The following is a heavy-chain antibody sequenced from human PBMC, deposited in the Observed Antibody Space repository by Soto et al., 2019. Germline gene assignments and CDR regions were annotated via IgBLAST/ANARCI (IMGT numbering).Heavy chain of an antibody. CDR2: ISYDGSNK. CDR1: GFTFSSYA. D-gene: IGHD3-16*01. J-gene: IGHJ6*02. V-gene: IGHV3-30-3*01. Sequence: GGSLRLSCAASGFTFSSYAMHWVRQAPGKGLEWVAVISYDGSNKYYADSVKGRFTISRDNSKNTLYLQMNSLRAEDTAVYYCARAGGEYYYYYGMDVWGQGTTVTVSS. CDR3: ARAGGEYYYYYGMDV.